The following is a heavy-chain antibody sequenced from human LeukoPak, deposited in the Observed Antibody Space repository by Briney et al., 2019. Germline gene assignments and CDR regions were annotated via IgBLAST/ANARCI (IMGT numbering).Heavy chain of an antibody. CDR3: ARYGSGRNYIDPFDF. CDR2: ISGGSDII. D-gene: IGHD3-10*01. CDR1: GFSFSRHA. Sequence: GGSLRLSCAASGFSFSRHAMNWVRQAPGKGLEWISHISGGSDIIEYADSVRGRFTTSRDNGWGSLYLQMNSLRVEDTAVYYCARYGSGRNYIDPFDFWGQGTLVAVSS. J-gene: IGHJ4*02. V-gene: IGHV3-48*01.